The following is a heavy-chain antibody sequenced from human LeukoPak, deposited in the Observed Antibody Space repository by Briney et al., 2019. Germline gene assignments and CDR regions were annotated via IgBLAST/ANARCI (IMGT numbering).Heavy chain of an antibody. V-gene: IGHV4-61*02. CDR3: AKDRRSGGHALDM. CDR2: FYSSGST. CDR1: GGSISSGSYY. D-gene: IGHD3-10*01. J-gene: IGHJ3*02. Sequence: PSETLSLTCTVSGGSISSGSYYWSWVRQPAGKGLEWIGRFYSSGSTNYNPSLKSRVTMSVDTSKNQFSLKLTSVTAADTAVYYCAKDRRSGGHALDMWGHGTKVIVSS.